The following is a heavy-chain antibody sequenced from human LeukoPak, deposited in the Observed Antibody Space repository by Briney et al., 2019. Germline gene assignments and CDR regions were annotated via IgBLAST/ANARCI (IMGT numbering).Heavy chain of an antibody. Sequence: ASVKVSCKASGYSFVFFGVSWVRQAPGQGLEWMGWINSHNGDTKYAERLQGRVFMTTDTSTSTSYMELRSLRSDDTAVYYCARAVSGSLYGDFDFWGQGTLVTVSS. D-gene: IGHD1-26*01. CDR1: GYSFVFFG. V-gene: IGHV1-18*01. CDR2: INSHNGDT. J-gene: IGHJ4*02. CDR3: ARAVSGSLYGDFDF.